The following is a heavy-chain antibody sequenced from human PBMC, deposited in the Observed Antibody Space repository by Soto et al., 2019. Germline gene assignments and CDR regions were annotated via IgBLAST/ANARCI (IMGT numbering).Heavy chain of an antibody. Sequence: QVPLQESGPGLVKPSQTLSLTCTVSGGSISSGDYYWSWIRQPPGKGLEWIGYIYYSGSTYYNPSLKSRVTISVDTSKNQFSLKLSSVTAADTAVYYCARDPSLWGEGDWFDPWGQGTLVTVSS. V-gene: IGHV4-30-4*01. CDR2: IYYSGST. J-gene: IGHJ5*02. CDR1: GGSISSGDYY. CDR3: ARDPSLWGEGDWFDP. D-gene: IGHD3-16*01.